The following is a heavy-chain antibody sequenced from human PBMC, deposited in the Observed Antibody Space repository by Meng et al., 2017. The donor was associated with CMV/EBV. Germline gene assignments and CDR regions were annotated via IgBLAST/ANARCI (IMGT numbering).Heavy chain of an antibody. D-gene: IGHD6-13*01. CDR1: EFTFSSYR. CDR3: ARGISKRDWFDP. Sequence: EFTFSSYRMDGFRQAPGKGLEWVAVISYDGSNKYYADSGKGRFTISRDNSKNTLYLQMNSLRAEDTAVYYCARGISKRDWFDPWGQGTLVTVSS. J-gene: IGHJ5*02. V-gene: IGHV3-30-3*01. CDR2: ISYDGSNK.